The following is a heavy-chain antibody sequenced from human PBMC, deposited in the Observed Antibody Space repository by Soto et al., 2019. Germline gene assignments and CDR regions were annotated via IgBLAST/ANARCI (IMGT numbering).Heavy chain of an antibody. CDR2: ISSSGSLI. CDR1: GFSFSGYG. J-gene: IGHJ4*02. V-gene: IGHV3-48*03. D-gene: IGHD4-17*01. Sequence: QTGGSLRLSCAASGFSFSGYGMNWVRQAPGKGLEWISHISSSGSLIYYADSLKGRFTISRDNAKNSLYLQMNSLRAEDTAVYYCATTVTTVDYWGQGTLVTVSS. CDR3: ATTVTTVDY.